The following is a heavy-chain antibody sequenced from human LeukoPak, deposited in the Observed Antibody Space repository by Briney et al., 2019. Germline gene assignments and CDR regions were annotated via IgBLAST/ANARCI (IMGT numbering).Heavy chain of an antibody. D-gene: IGHD3-22*01. CDR1: GYTLTSYY. Sequence: ASVKVSCKASGYTLTSYYMHWVRQAPGQGLEWMGIINPSGGSTSYAQKFQGRVTMTEDTSTDTAYMELSSLRSEDTAVYYCATYPRRDTMIVRYWGQGTLVTVSS. J-gene: IGHJ4*02. CDR3: ATYPRRDTMIVRY. CDR2: INPSGGST. V-gene: IGHV1-46*01.